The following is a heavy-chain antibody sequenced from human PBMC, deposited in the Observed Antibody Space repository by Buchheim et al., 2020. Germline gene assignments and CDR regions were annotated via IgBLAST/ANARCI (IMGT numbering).Heavy chain of an antibody. V-gene: IGHV3-20*04. J-gene: IGHJ5*02. CDR2: INWNGGST. D-gene: IGHD2-2*01. Sequence: EVQLVESGGGVVRPGGSLRLSCAASGFTFDDYGMSWVRQAPGKGLEWDSGINWNGGSTGYADSVKGRFTISRDNAQNSLYLQMNSLRAEDTALYYCARERNDCSSTSCYDGNWFDPWGQGTL. CDR1: GFTFDDYG. CDR3: ARERNDCSSTSCYDGNWFDP.